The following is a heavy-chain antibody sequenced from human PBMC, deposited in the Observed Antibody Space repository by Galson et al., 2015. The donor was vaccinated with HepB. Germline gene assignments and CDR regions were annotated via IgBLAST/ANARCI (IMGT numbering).Heavy chain of an antibody. CDR3: VRGAGASGDWDY. CDR2: ITGDGRST. Sequence: SLRLSCAASGFTFRNNWMHWVRQAPGKGLVWVSRITGDGRSTHYADSVKGRFTISRDNAKNTLYLQMNSLTAEDTAVYYCVRGAGASGDWDYWGQGTLVTVSS. J-gene: IGHJ4*02. D-gene: IGHD2-21*02. V-gene: IGHV3-74*01. CDR1: GFTFRNNW.